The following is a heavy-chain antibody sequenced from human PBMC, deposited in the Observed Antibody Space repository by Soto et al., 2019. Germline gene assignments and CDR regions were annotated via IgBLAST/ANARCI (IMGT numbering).Heavy chain of an antibody. J-gene: IGHJ3*02. V-gene: IGHV1-2*02. D-gene: IGHD6-25*01. Sequence: QVQLVQSGAEVKKPGASVKVSCKASGYTFTGYYMHWVRQAPGQGVEWMGWSNPNSGGTNCAQKFQGRVTMTRDTSISTAYMELSRLRSHDTAVYYCARVRAATGRRAFDIWGQGTMVTVSS. CDR1: GYTFTGYY. CDR2: SNPNSGGT. CDR3: ARVRAATGRRAFDI.